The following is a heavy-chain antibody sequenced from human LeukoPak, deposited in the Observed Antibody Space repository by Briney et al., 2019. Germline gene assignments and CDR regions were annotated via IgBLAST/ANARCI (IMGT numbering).Heavy chain of an antibody. CDR3: ARAMGYFDH. D-gene: IGHD2-8*01. V-gene: IGHV3-30*03. Sequence: GGSLRLSCAASGFTFSSFGMHWVRQSPDKGLESVAVVSYDGNSKFYADSVRGRFTISRDNPKNTLYLQMNSLRAEDTAVYYCARAMGYFDHWGQGTMVTVSS. CDR1: GFTFSSFG. J-gene: IGHJ4*02. CDR2: VSYDGNSK.